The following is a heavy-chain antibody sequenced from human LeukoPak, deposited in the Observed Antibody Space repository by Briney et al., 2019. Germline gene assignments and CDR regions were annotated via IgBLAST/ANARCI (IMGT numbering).Heavy chain of an antibody. CDR2: VRYDGSNK. CDR1: GFTFSSHG. D-gene: IGHD3-22*01. Sequence: GGSLRLSCAASGFTFSSHGMHWARQTPGKGLEWVAAVRYDGSNKYYADSVKGRLTISRDNSKNTLYLQMNSLRAEDTAVYYCGRGRSGYYCDHFQTWGQGSLVTVAT. J-gene: IGHJ1*01. CDR3: GRGRSGYYCDHFQT. V-gene: IGHV3-33*01.